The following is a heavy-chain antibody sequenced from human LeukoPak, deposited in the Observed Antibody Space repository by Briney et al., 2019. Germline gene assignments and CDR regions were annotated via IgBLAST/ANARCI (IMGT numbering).Heavy chain of an antibody. J-gene: IGHJ4*02. CDR3: ARLRQQLVLY. D-gene: IGHD6-13*01. CDR1: GDSISSSYY. Sequence: SETLSLTCTVSGDSISSSYYWGWIRQPPGKGLEWIGSIYYSGSTYYNPSLKSRVTISVDTSKNQFSLKLGSVTAADTAVYYCARLRQQLVLYWGQGTLVTVSS. V-gene: IGHV4-39*01. CDR2: IYYSGST.